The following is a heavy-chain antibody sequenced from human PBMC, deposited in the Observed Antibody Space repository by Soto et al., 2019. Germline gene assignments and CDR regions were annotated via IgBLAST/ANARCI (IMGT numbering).Heavy chain of an antibody. CDR3: AELDPGYCSSTSCRDFAY. J-gene: IGHJ4*02. CDR1: GFTFSTYS. CDR2: LSPSGDNT. D-gene: IGHD2-2*01. V-gene: IGHV3-23*01. Sequence: SLRLSCVDSGFTFSTYSMIWVRQAPGKGLEWVSSLSPSGDNTYYADSVKGRFSISRDNSKNTMFLQMNSLRAEDTAVYYCAELDPGYCSSTSCRDFAYWGQGTLVTVSS.